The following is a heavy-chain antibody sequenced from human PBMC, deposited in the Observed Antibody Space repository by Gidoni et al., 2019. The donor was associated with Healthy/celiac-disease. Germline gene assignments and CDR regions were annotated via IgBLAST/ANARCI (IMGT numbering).Heavy chain of an antibody. V-gene: IGHV7-4-1*02. Sequence: QVQLVQSGSELKKPGASVKVSCKASGYTFTSYAMNWVRQAPGQGLEWMGWINTNTGNPTYAQGFTGRFVFSLDTSVSTAYLQISSRKAEDTAVYYCARIYRGLRYYYYYGMDVWGQGTTVTVSS. CDR2: INTNTGNP. CDR3: ARIYRGLRYYYYYGMDV. D-gene: IGHD5-12*01. CDR1: GYTFTSYA. J-gene: IGHJ6*02.